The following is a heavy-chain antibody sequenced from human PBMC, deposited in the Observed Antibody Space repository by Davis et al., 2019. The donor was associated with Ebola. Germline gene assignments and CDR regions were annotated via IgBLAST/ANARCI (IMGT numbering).Heavy chain of an antibody. Sequence: ASVQVSCKASAYTFTTYYMHWVRQPPGQGLEWMGIINPSGGSTSYAQKFQGRVTMTRDTSTSTVYMELSSLRSEDTAVYYCARVRNCSSTSCILSDWFDPWGQGTLVTVSS. CDR1: AYTFTTYY. CDR2: INPSGGST. J-gene: IGHJ5*02. V-gene: IGHV1-46*01. D-gene: IGHD2-2*01. CDR3: ARVRNCSSTSCILSDWFDP.